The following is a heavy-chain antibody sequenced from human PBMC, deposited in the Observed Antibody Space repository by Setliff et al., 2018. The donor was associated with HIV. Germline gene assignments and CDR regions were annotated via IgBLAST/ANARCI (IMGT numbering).Heavy chain of an antibody. Sequence: GGSLRLSCAASGFTFSRYWMGWVRQAPGKGLEWVANIKQDESEKYYVDSVKGRFTISRDNDKDSLYLEMNSLRAEDTAVYYCARLVGDCSAGRCYGADRVLDYWGQGTLVTAPQ. J-gene: IGHJ4*02. D-gene: IGHD2-15*01. CDR3: ARLVGDCSAGRCYGADRVLDY. CDR1: GFTFSRYW. V-gene: IGHV3-7*03. CDR2: IKQDESEK.